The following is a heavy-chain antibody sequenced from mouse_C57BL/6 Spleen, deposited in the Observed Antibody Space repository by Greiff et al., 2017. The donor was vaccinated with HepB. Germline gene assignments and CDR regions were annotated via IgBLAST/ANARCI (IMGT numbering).Heavy chain of an antibody. CDR3: ARESYPKGMDG. CDR1: GYSITSGYY. CDR2: ISYDGSN. V-gene: IGHV3-6*01. Sequence: EVQLQESGPGLVKPSQSLSLSCSVSGYSITSGYYWNWIRQFPGNKLEWMGYISYDGSNNYNPSFKNRISITHDTSKNQFFLKLKSVTTEDAATYYCARESYPKGMDGWGQGASVTVAS. J-gene: IGHJ4*01. D-gene: IGHD1-1*01.